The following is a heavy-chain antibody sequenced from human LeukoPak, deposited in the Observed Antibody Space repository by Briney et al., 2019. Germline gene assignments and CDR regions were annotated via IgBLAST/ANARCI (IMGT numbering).Heavy chain of an antibody. CDR3: ARDYYCSSTSCSYGAFDI. V-gene: IGHV1-18*01. CDR1: GYTFTSYG. D-gene: IGHD2-2*01. Sequence: EASVKVSCKASGYTFTSYGISWVRQAPGQGLEWMGWISAYNGNTNYAQKLQGRVTMTTDTSTSTAYMELRSLRSDDTAVYYCARDYYCSSTSCSYGAFDIWGQGTMVTVSS. J-gene: IGHJ3*02. CDR2: ISAYNGNT.